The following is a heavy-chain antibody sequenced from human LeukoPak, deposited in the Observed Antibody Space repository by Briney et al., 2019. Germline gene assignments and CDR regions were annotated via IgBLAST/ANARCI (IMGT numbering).Heavy chain of an antibody. CDR1: GYTFSDYY. D-gene: IGHD5-24*01. CDR2: IIPILGIA. V-gene: IGHV1-69*02. CDR3: ARYLVINPVEMATIWALGDAFDI. Sequence: VASVKVSCKASGYTFSDYYIHWVRQAPGQGLEWMGRIIPILGIANYAQKFQGRVTITADKSTSTAYMELSSLRSEDTAVYYCARYLVINPVEMATIWALGDAFDIWGQGTMVTVSS. J-gene: IGHJ3*02.